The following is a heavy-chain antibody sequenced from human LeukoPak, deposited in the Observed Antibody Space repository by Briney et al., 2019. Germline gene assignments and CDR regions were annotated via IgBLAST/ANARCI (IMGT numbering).Heavy chain of an antibody. V-gene: IGHV3-49*04. D-gene: IGHD3-16*01. CDR3: TKFVPYLDY. CDR2: IRSKTYGKTT. J-gene: IGHJ4*02. CDR1: GFTFGDHA. Sequence: GGSLRLSCTASGFTFGDHAMSWVRQAPGKGLEWVGFIRSKTYGKTTEYAASVKGRFTISRDHSKNLAYLQMNRLKTEDTAIYYCTKFVPYLDYWGQRTLVTVSS.